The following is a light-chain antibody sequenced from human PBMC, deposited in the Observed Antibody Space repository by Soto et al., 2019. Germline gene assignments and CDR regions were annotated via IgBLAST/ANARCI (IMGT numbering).Light chain of an antibody. CDR1: QSVSRA. J-gene: IGKJ2*01. V-gene: IGKV3-15*01. CDR3: QQYNSWPPRYT. CDR2: DSS. Sequence: DIVLTQSLATLSVSPGESASLSCRASQSVSRALAWYQHVPGQAPRLLIYDSSTRATGVPARFSGSGSGTRFTLTISSLQSEDFAVYYCQQYNSWPPRYTFGQGTKLEI.